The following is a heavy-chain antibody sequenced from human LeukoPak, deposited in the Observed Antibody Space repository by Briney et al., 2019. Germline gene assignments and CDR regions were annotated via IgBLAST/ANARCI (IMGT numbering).Heavy chain of an antibody. D-gene: IGHD2-15*01. CDR2: IHYSGST. CDR3: ARTTEGYCRGRSCYSYYYYMDV. J-gene: IGHJ6*03. CDR1: GGSISSYY. V-gene: IGHV4-59*01. Sequence: SETLSLTCTVSGGSISSYYWSWIRQPPGKGLEWIGSIHYSGSTTYNPSLKSRVTISVDTSKNQFSLKLSSVTAADTAVYYCARTTEGYCRGRSCYSYYYYMDVWGKGTTVTVSS.